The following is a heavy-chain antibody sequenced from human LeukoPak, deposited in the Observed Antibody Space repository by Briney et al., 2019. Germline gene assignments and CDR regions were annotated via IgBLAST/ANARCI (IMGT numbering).Heavy chain of an antibody. V-gene: IGHV3-74*01. Sequence: PGGSLRLSCAASGFTFRSYWMHWVRQAPGKGLVWVSRIKSDGSSITYAESVKGRFTISRDNAKNTLYLQMNSLRAEDTAVYYCARDQLYCSGGICYFDYWGRGTLATVSS. CDR2: IKSDGSSI. CDR3: ARDQLYCSGGICYFDY. CDR1: GFTFRSYW. D-gene: IGHD2-15*01. J-gene: IGHJ4*02.